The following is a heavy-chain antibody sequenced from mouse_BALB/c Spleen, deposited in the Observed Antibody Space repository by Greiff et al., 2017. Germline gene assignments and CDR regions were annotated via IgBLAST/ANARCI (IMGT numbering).Heavy chain of an antibody. J-gene: IGHJ4*01. CDR1: GDSITSGY. Sequence: VQLKESGPSLVKPSQTLSLTCSVTGDSITSGYWNWIRKFPGNKLEYMGYISYSGSTYYNPSLKSRISITRDTSKNQYYLQLNSVTTEDTATYYCARAMMDDHRDAMDYWGQGTSVTVSS. V-gene: IGHV3-8*02. CDR2: ISYSGST. CDR3: ARAMMDDHRDAMDY. D-gene: IGHD2-3*01.